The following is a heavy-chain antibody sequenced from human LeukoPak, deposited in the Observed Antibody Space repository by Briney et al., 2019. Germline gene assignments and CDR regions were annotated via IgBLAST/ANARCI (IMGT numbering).Heavy chain of an antibody. D-gene: IGHD6-19*01. CDR1: GFTFDDYA. CDR2: ISWNSGSI. J-gene: IGHJ4*02. V-gene: IGHV3-9*01. CDR3: AKSSREDSSGWFDY. Sequence: GRSLRLSCAASGFTFDDYAMHWVRQAPGKGLEWVSGISWNSGSIGYADSVKGRLTISRDNAKNSLYLQMNSLRAEDTAFYYCAKSSREDSSGWFDYWGQGTLVTVSS.